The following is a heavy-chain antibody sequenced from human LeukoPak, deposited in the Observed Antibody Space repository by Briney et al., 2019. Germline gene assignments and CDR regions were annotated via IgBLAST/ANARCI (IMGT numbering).Heavy chain of an antibody. CDR3: ARRPPTVVTLSRDALHI. CDR2: IYPADSDT. Sequence: GESLKISCKGSGYPFYNYWIGWVRQMPGKGLEWMGIIYPADSDTTYSPSFRGQVTISADKSINTAYLQLNSLKASDTAMYYCARRPPTVVTLSRDALHIWGQGTMVIVSS. J-gene: IGHJ3*02. CDR1: GYPFYNYW. D-gene: IGHD4-23*01. V-gene: IGHV5-51*01.